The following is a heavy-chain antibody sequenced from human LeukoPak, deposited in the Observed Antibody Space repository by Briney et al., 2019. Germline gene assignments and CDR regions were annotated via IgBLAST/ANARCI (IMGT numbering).Heavy chain of an antibody. V-gene: IGHV3-53*01. Sequence: GGSLRLSCAASGFTVSSNYMSWVRQTPGKGLEWVSVIYSGGSTYYADSVKGRFTISRDNSKNTLYLQMNNLRAEDTAVYYCGKYSSGWSVDYWGQGTLVTVST. CDR2: IYSGGST. J-gene: IGHJ4*02. CDR3: GKYSSGWSVDY. CDR1: GFTVSSNY. D-gene: IGHD6-19*01.